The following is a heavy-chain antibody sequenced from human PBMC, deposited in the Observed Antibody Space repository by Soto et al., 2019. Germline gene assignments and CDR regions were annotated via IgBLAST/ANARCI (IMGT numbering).Heavy chain of an antibody. D-gene: IGHD3-10*01. Sequence: GGSLRLSCVASGFTFSSYSMSWVRQAPGKGLEWVSGFRAGGDDGTTYYADSAKGRFTISRDNSKNTLFLQMNSLRAEDTAIYYCAKKVNSGSGSQYFDYFGQGTLVTVSS. CDR3: AKKVNSGSGSQYFDY. J-gene: IGHJ4*02. CDR2: FRAGGDDGTT. CDR1: GFTFSSYS. V-gene: IGHV3-23*01.